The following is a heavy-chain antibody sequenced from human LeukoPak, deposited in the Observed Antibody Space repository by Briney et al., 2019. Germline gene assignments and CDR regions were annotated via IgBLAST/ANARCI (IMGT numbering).Heavy chain of an antibody. CDR1: GFTFSSYG. V-gene: IGHV3-33*01. Sequence: GWSLRLSCAASGFTFSSYGMHWVRQAPGRGLEGVAVIWYVGCNKYYADSVKGRFTISRDNSKNPLYLQMNSLRAEDTAVYYCARDSNDFSSGYLSLDYWGQGTLVTVSS. CDR2: IWYVGCNK. CDR3: ARDSNDFSSGYLSLDY. D-gene: IGHD3-3*01. J-gene: IGHJ4*02.